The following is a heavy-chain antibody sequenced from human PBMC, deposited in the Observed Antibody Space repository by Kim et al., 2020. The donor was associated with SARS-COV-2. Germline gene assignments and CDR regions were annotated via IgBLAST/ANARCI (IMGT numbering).Heavy chain of an antibody. Sequence: GGSLRLSCAASGFTFSSYEMNWVRQAPGKGLEWVSYISSSGSTIYYADSVKGRFTISRDNAKNSLYLQMNSLRAEDTAVYYCARGGVVTPILFDYWGQGTLVTVSS. D-gene: IGHD3-3*01. J-gene: IGHJ4*02. V-gene: IGHV3-48*03. CDR3: ARGGVVTPILFDY. CDR2: ISSSGSTI. CDR1: GFTFSSYE.